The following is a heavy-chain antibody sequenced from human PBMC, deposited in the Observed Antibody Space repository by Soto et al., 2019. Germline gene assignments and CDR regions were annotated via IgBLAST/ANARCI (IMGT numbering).Heavy chain of an antibody. CDR1: GGSISSGGYY. J-gene: IGHJ4*02. D-gene: IGHD4-17*01. CDR2: IYYSGST. V-gene: IGHV4-31*03. Sequence: QVQLQESGPGLVKPSQTLSLTCTVSGGSISSGGYYWSWIRQHPGKGLEWIGYIYYSGSTYYDPSLTSRVTISVDTSKNQFSLKLSSVTAAYTAVYYCARSPEATVTAFDYWGQGTLVTVSS. CDR3: ARSPEATVTAFDY.